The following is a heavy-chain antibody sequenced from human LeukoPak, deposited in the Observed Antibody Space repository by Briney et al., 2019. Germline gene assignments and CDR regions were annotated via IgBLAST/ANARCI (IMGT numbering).Heavy chain of an antibody. CDR3: ARGTRYYYESSGYYYNY. D-gene: IGHD3-22*01. CDR1: GGSFSGYY. J-gene: IGHJ4*02. V-gene: IGHV4-34*01. CDR2: INHSGST. Sequence: AETLSLTCAVYGGSFSGYYWSGILQPPGKGLEGIGEINHSGSTNYNPSLKSRVTISVDTSKNQFSLTVRSVTAADKAVYYCARGTRYYYESSGYYYNYWGQGTMVTVSS.